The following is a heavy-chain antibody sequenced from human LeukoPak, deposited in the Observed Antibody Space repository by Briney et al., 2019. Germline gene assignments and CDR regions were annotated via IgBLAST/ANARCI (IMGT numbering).Heavy chain of an antibody. V-gene: IGHV5-51*01. D-gene: IGHD4-11*01. CDR2: IWPSDSDS. CDR3: ARVRLLTTALDS. J-gene: IGHJ4*02. Sequence: GESLKISCEASGYTFTTYWIGWVRQMPGKGLEWMGIIWPSDSDSRYSPSFQGQVTISVDKSISTAYLQWSSLKASDTAIYYCARVRLLTTALDSWGQGTLVTVSS. CDR1: GYTFTTYW.